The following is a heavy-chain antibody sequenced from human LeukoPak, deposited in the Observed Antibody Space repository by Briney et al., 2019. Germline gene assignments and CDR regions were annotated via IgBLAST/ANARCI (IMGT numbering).Heavy chain of an antibody. Sequence: GGSLRLSSAASGFTFSSYSMNWVRQAPGQGLEWVSSISSSSTYIYYTDSVKGRFTISRDNAKNSLYLQMNSLRAEDTAVYYCAGGTVVTPFFDYWGQGTLVTVSS. CDR2: ISSSSTYI. D-gene: IGHD4-23*01. V-gene: IGHV3-21*01. J-gene: IGHJ4*02. CDR1: GFTFSSYS. CDR3: AGGTVVTPFFDY.